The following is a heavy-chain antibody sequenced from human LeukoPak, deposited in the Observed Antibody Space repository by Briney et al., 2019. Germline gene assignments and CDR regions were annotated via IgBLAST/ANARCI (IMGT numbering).Heavy chain of an antibody. V-gene: IGHV3-23*01. CDR1: GFSLGSYA. D-gene: IGHD5-12*01. CDR2: ISGDGGYT. J-gene: IGHJ4*02. CDR3: AKGPSSGPPYYFDY. Sequence: PGGSLILSCAASGFSLGSYAMNWVRQAPGKGLEWVSTISGDGGYTYYAGSVKGRFTISRDSSNNALYLQMNSLRDEDTAIYYCAKGPSSGPPYYFDYWGQGTLVTVSS.